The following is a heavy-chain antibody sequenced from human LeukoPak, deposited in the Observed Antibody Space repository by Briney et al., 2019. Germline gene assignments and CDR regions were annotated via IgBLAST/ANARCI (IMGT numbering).Heavy chain of an antibody. CDR2: INSDGSST. V-gene: IGHV3-74*01. D-gene: IGHD3-22*01. CDR1: GFTFSSYW. J-gene: IGHJ4*02. Sequence: GGSLRLSCAASGFTFSSYWMHWVRQAPGKGLVWVSRINSDGSSTSYADSVKGRFTISRDNAKNTLYLQMNSLRAEDTAVYYCARDYYDSSGYYYFDYWGQGTLVTVSS. CDR3: ARDYYDSSGYYYFDY.